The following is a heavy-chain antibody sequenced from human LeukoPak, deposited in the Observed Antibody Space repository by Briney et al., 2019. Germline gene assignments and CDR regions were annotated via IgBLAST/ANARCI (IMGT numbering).Heavy chain of an antibody. J-gene: IGHJ4*02. D-gene: IGHD3-22*01. CDR3: ARDLDPYYYDSSGPVDY. Sequence: ASVKVSCKASGYTFTSYAMHWVRQAPGQRLEWMGWINAGNGNTKYSQKFQGRVTITRDTSASTAYMELSSLRSEDTAVYYCARDLDPYYYDSSGPVDYWGQGTLVTVSS. V-gene: IGHV1-3*01. CDR2: INAGNGNT. CDR1: GYTFTSYA.